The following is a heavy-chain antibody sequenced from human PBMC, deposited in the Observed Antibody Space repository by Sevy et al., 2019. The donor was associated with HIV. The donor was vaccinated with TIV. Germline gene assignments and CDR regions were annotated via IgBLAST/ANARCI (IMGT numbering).Heavy chain of an antibody. J-gene: IGHJ3*02. CDR1: GFTFSSYA. CDR2: ISYDGSNK. CDR3: ASWGWELPDDAFDI. D-gene: IGHD1-26*01. V-gene: IGHV3-30-3*01. Sequence: GGSLRLSCAASGFTFSSYAMHWVHQAPGKGLEWVAVISYDGSNKYYADSVKGRFTISRDNSKNTLYLQMNSLRAEDTAVYYCASWGWELPDDAFDIWGQGTMVTVSS.